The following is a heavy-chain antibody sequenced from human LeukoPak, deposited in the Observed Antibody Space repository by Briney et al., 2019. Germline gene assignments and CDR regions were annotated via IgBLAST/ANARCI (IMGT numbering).Heavy chain of an antibody. CDR1: GGSISSCY. D-gene: IGHD6-6*01. CDR3: ARDPSSSSEPYYFDY. CDR2: IYYSGST. V-gene: IGHV4-59*01. Sequence: PSETLSLTCTVSGGSISSCYWSWIRQPPGKGLEWIGYIYYSGSTNYNPSLKSRVTISVDTSKNQFSLKLSSVTAADTAVYYCARDPSSSSEPYYFDYWGQGTLVTVSS. J-gene: IGHJ4*02.